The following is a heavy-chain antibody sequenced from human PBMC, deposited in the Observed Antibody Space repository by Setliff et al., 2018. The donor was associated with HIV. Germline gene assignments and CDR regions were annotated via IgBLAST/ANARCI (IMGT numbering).Heavy chain of an antibody. CDR1: DGSISTTSYN. D-gene: IGHD3-3*01. V-gene: IGHV4-39*07. CDR3: ARSYNFWGGNYHYMDV. CDR2: VHYSGTT. Sequence: PSETLSLTCTVSDGSISTTSYNWGWVRQSPRKGLEWIANVHYSGTTYHSPSLRSRVDISVDTSKNQFSLKLTSVTAADTAIYYCARSYNFWGGNYHYMDVWGKGIKVTVSS. J-gene: IGHJ6*03.